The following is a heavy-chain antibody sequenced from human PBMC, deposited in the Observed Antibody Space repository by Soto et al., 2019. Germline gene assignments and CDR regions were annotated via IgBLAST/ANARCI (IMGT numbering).Heavy chain of an antibody. Sequence: EVQLVESGGGPVQPGGSLRLSCVASGFTLNTYSMHWVRQAPEKGLEYVSAISSGGTTYYADSVKGRFTISRDNSKNTLYLQMGSLRPEAMAVYYCVRVGSGYDYWGQGTLVTVSA. CDR2: ISSGGTT. V-gene: IGHV3-64*07. J-gene: IGHJ4*02. D-gene: IGHD5-12*01. CDR1: GFTLNTYS. CDR3: VRVGSGYDY.